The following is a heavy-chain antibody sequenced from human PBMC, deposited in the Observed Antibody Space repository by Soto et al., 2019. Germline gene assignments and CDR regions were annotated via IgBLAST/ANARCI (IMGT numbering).Heavy chain of an antibody. J-gene: IGHJ6*03. CDR3: AHSVVPAAEYYYYYMDV. CDR2: INHSGST. Sequence: SETLSLTCAVYGGSFSGYYWSWIRQPPGKGLEWIGEINHSGSTNYNPSLKSRVTISVDTSKNQFSLKLSSVTAADTAVYYCAHSVVPAAEYYYYYMDVWGKGTTVTVSS. CDR1: GGSFSGYY. V-gene: IGHV4-34*01. D-gene: IGHD2-2*01.